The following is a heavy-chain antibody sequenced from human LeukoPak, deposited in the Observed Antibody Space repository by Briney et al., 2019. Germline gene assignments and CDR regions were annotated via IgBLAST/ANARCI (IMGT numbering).Heavy chain of an antibody. J-gene: IGHJ4*02. CDR1: GFTFSSYS. CDR3: ARGAAGGSGSYIDY. Sequence: PGGSLRLSCAASGFTFSSYSMNWVRQAPRKGLEWVSYISSSSSTIYYADSVKGRFTISRDNAKNSLYLQMNSLRDEDTAVYYCARGAAGGSGSYIDYWGQGTLVTVSS. CDR2: ISSSSSTI. D-gene: IGHD3-10*01. V-gene: IGHV3-48*02.